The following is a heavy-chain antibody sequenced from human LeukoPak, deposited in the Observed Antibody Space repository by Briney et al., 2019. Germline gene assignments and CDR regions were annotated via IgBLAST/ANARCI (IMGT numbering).Heavy chain of an antibody. CDR2: INSDGSST. J-gene: IGHJ4*02. D-gene: IGHD6-19*01. CDR1: GFTFTTDW. CDR3: ARSSGWYDY. V-gene: IGHV3-74*01. Sequence: GGSLRLACAASGFTFTTDWMHWVRQAPGEGLGWVSGINSDGSSTTYAASVKGRFTISRDNAKNTLYLQMNSLRDEDTAVYHCARSSGWYDYWGQGTLVTVSS.